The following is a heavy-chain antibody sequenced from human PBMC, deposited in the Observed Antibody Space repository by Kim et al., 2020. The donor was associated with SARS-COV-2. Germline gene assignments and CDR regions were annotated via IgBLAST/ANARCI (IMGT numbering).Heavy chain of an antibody. D-gene: IGHD1-26*01. CDR1: GFTFDDYS. Sequence: GGSLRLSCAASGFTFDDYSLHWVRQAPGKALEWVSLINRYGTTTYYADSVQGRFTISRDNMKNSLYLQMNSLGTEDTAFYYCAKEMLGTKWVTFDYWGQGTLVTVPS. CDR3: AKEMLGTKWVTFDY. CDR2: INRYGTTT. V-gene: IGHV3-43*01. J-gene: IGHJ4*02.